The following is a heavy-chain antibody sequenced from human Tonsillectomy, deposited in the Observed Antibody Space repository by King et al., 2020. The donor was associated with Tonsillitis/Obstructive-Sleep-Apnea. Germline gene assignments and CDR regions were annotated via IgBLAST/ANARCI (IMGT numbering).Heavy chain of an antibody. CDR1: GFTFGSYA. CDR3: AKAFSLGYYYYYMDV. D-gene: IGHD2/OR15-2a*01. CDR2: ISGSGGST. J-gene: IGHJ6*03. V-gene: IGHV3-23*04. Sequence: VQLVESGGGLVRPGGSLRLSCAASGFTFGSYAMSWVRQAPGKGLEWVSAISGSGGSTYYADSVKGRFTISRDKSKNTLYLQMNSLRAEDTAVYYCAKAFSLGYYYYYMDVWGKGTTVTVSS.